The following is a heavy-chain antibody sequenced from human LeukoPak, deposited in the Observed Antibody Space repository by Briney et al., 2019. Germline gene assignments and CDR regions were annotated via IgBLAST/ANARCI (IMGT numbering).Heavy chain of an antibody. Sequence: SETLSLTCTVSGGSFSSGSYYWSWIRQPPGKGLEWIGYIYYSGSTNYNPSLKSRVTISVDTSKNQFSLKLSSVTAADTAVYYCARVAPSIAVAGTVEYFQHWGQGTLVTVSS. CDR2: IYYSGST. D-gene: IGHD6-19*01. V-gene: IGHV4-61*01. J-gene: IGHJ1*01. CDR1: GGSFSSGSYY. CDR3: ARVAPSIAVAGTVEYFQH.